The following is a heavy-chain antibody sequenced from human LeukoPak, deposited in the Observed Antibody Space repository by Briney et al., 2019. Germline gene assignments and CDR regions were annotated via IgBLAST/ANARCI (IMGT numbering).Heavy chain of an antibody. CDR3: ARGLTGYYGYFEY. CDR1: GFTFSSYW. D-gene: IGHD3-9*01. V-gene: IGHV3-7*01. J-gene: IGHJ4*02. Sequence: GGSLRLSCAASGFTFSSYWMNWVRQAPGKGLEWVTNIKQDGSEKYYVDSVKGRFTISRDNAKNSLYLQMNSLRAEDTAVYYCARGLTGYYGYFEYWGQGVLVTVSS. CDR2: IKQDGSEK.